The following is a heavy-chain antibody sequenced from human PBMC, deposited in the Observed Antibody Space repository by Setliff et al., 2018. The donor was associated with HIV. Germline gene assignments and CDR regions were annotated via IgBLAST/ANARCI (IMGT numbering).Heavy chain of an antibody. V-gene: IGHV4-59*11. CDR1: WESKINHD. D-gene: IGHD3-10*01. CDR3: VGVPSYYGTGTLWV. CDR2: MFRGGGR. J-gene: IGHJ6*04. Sequence: SETLSLTCSVSWESKINHDWGWIRQSPGRGLEWIGSMFRGGGRQFQPSLASRVSISGATSKSQFSLKMTSVTPADTAVYFCVGVPSYYGTGTLWVWGKGITVTVSS.